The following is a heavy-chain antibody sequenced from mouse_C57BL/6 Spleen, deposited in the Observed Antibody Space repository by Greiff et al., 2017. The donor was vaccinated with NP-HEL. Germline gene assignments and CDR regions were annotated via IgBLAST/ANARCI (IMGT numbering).Heavy chain of an antibody. CDR2: ISDGGSYT. CDR1: GFTFSSYA. J-gene: IGHJ4*01. D-gene: IGHD2-4*01. V-gene: IGHV5-4*01. CDR3: AREGSYDYDGYAMDY. Sequence: DVKLVESGGGLVKPGGSLKLSCAASGFTFSSYAMSWVRQTPEKRLEWVATISDGGSYTYYPDTVKGRFTISRDNAKNNLYLQMSHLKSEDTAMYDCAREGSYDYDGYAMDYWGQGTSVTVSS.